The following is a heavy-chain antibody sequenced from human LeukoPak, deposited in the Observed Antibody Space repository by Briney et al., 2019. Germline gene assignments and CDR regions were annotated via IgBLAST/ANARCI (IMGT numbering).Heavy chain of an antibody. CDR3: ARGLGGTAMVPNDY. J-gene: IGHJ4*02. CDR2: MNPNSGNT. Sequence: ASVKVSCKASGYTFTSYDINWVRQATGQGLEWMGWMNPNSGNTGYAQKFQGRVTMTRNTSISTAYMELSSLRSDDTAVYYCARGLGGTAMVPNDYWGQGTLVTVSS. CDR1: GYTFTSYD. D-gene: IGHD5-18*01. V-gene: IGHV1-8*01.